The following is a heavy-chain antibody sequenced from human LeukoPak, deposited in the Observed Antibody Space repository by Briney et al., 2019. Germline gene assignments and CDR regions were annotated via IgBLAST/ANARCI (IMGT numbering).Heavy chain of an antibody. CDR1: GFTFSSYA. CDR2: ISGSGGNT. Sequence: GGSLRLSCAASGFTFSSYAMSWVRQAPGKGLEWVSAISGSGGNTYYADSVKGRFTISRDNAKNTLYLQMNSLRAEDTAVYYCARGYGGFIDYWGQGTLVTVSS. V-gene: IGHV3-23*01. J-gene: IGHJ4*02. D-gene: IGHD4/OR15-4a*01. CDR3: ARGYGGFIDY.